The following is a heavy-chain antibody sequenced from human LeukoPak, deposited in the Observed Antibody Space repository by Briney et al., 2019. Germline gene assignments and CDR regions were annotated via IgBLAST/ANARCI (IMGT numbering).Heavy chain of an antibody. V-gene: IGHV4-59*01. J-gene: IGHJ5*02. CDR3: ARGYYDSSGYLISYNWFDP. D-gene: IGHD3-22*01. CDR2: IYYSGST. Sequence: SETLPLTCTVSGGSISHYYWSWIRQPPGKGLELIGYIYYSGSTNYNPSLKSRVTISVDTSKNQFSLKLSSVTAADTAVYYCARGYYDSSGYLISYNWFDPWGQGTLVTVSS. CDR1: GGSISHYY.